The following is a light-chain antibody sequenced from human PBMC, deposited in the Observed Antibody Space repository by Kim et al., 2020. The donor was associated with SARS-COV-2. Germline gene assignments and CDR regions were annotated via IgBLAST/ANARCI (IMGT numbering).Light chain of an antibody. CDR1: QGISGH. Sequence: QLTQSPSSLSASVGDRVTITCRASQGISGHLAWYQQRPGKAPKLLISDAFTLQSGVPSRFSGSGSGTDFTLTISNLQPEDLATYYCQQLNSHPLTFGGGTEVDIK. CDR3: QQLNSHPLT. J-gene: IGKJ4*01. V-gene: IGKV1-9*01. CDR2: DAF.